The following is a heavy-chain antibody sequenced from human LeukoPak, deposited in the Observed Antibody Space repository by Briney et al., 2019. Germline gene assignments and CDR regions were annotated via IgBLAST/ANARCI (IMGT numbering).Heavy chain of an antibody. CDR2: IYYSGST. J-gene: IGHJ3*02. CDR1: GGSISSSSYY. V-gene: IGHV4-39*01. Sequence: SETLSLTCTVSGGSISSSSYYWGWIRQPPGKGLEWIGSIYYSGSTYYNPSLKSRVTISVDTSKNQFSLKLSSVTAADTAVYYCARLATDAFDIWGQGTMVTVSS. CDR3: ARLATDAFDI.